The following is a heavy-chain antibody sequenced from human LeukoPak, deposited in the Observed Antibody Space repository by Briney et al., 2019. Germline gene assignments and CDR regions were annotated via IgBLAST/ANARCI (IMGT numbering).Heavy chain of an antibody. D-gene: IGHD2-21*02. V-gene: IGHV3-30*18. CDR3: AKDFGTVVVTPMPGDY. Sequence: GRSLRLSCAASGFTFSSYGMHWVRQAPGKGLEWVAVISYDGSNKYYADSVKGRFTISRDNSKNTLYLQMNSLRAEDTAVYYCAKDFGTVVVTPMPGDYWGQGTLVTVSS. CDR1: GFTFSSYG. J-gene: IGHJ4*02. CDR2: ISYDGSNK.